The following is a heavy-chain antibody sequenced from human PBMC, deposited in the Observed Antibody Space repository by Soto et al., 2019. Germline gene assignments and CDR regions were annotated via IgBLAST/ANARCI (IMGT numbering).Heavy chain of an antibody. J-gene: IGHJ4*02. D-gene: IGHD3-10*01. Sequence: GGSLRLSCAASGFTVSSNYMSWVRQAPGKGLEWVSVIYSGGSTYYADSVKGRFTISRDNSKNTLYLQMNSLRAEDTAVYYCAVLWFGEPARFDYRGQGTLVTGSS. CDR2: IYSGGST. CDR1: GFTVSSNY. V-gene: IGHV3-66*01. CDR3: AVLWFGEPARFDY.